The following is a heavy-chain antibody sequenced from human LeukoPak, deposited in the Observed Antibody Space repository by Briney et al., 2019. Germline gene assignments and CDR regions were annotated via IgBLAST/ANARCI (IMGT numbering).Heavy chain of an antibody. Sequence: GASVKVSCKASGYTFTGYYMHWVRQAPGQGLEWMGWINPNSGGTNYAQKFQGRVTMTRDTSISTAYMELSRLRSDDTAVYYCARDPSSEQWLAADLGYYMDVWGKGTTVTVSS. CDR3: ARDPSSEQWLAADLGYYMDV. CDR1: GYTFTGYY. D-gene: IGHD6-19*01. V-gene: IGHV1-2*02. J-gene: IGHJ6*03. CDR2: INPNSGGT.